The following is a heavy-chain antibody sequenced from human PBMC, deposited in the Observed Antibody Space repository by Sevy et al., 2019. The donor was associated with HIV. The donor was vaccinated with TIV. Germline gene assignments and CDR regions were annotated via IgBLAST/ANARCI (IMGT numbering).Heavy chain of an antibody. Sequence: SLRLSCAASGFTFSSYAMHWVRQAPGKGLEWVAVISYDGSNKYYADSVNGRFTISRDNSKNTLYLQMNSLRAEDTAVYYCARDNCSSTSCHHEAYYYYGMDVWGQGTTVTVSS. CDR3: ARDNCSSTSCHHEAYYYYGMDV. CDR2: ISYDGSNK. V-gene: IGHV3-30-3*01. CDR1: GFTFSSYA. D-gene: IGHD2-2*01. J-gene: IGHJ6*02.